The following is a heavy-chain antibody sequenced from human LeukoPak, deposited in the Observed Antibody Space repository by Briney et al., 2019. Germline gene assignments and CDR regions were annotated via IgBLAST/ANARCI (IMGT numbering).Heavy chain of an antibody. CDR2: ISSSSSTI. V-gene: IGHV3-48*02. CDR3: AREIGRDGHNSFDS. D-gene: IGHD5-24*01. J-gene: IGHJ4*02. Sequence: GGSLRLSCAASGFTFSSYSMNWVRQAPGKGLEWVSYISSSSSTIYYADCMKGRFTISRDNAKNSLYLQMNSLRDEDTAVYYCAREIGRDGHNSFDSWGQGTLVT. CDR1: GFTFSSYS.